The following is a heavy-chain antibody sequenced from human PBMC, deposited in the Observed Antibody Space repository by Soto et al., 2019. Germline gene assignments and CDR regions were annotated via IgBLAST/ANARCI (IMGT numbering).Heavy chain of an antibody. J-gene: IGHJ3*01. Sequence: QVQLVQSGAEVKKPASSVKVSCKASGGIFSRHGIKWVRQAPGQGLEWMGGILPIFGTSKYAEKFQGRVTITADESTSTVYMHLSSLTSEDTGVYLCARSQGGEFQLLYAPDVWGQGTMVTVS. CDR2: ILPIFGTS. CDR1: GGIFSRHG. D-gene: IGHD2-2*01. V-gene: IGHV1-69*01. CDR3: ARSQGGEFQLLYAPDV.